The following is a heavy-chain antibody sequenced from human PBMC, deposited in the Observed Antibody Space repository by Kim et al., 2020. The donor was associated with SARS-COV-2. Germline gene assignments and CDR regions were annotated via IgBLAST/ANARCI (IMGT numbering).Heavy chain of an antibody. CDR3: ATLLVGGNWFDP. CDR2: ISYDGSNK. CDR1: GFTFSSYG. J-gene: IGHJ5*02. D-gene: IGHD3-16*01. Sequence: GGSLRLSCAASGFTFSSYGMHWVRQAPGTGLEWVAVISYDGSNKYYADSVKGRFTISRDNSKNTLYLQMNSLRAEDTAVYYCATLLVGGNWFDPWGQGTL. V-gene: IGHV3-30*03.